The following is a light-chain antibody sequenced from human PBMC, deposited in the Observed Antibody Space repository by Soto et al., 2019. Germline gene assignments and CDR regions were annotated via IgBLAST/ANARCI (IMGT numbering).Light chain of an antibody. J-gene: IGKJ4*01. V-gene: IGKV1-33*01. CDR3: QQYVNLPLT. CDR1: QDITNY. Sequence: DIQMTQSPSSLSASVGDRVTITCQASQDITNYLNWYQQKPGKAPKLLIYEASSLEIGVPSRFSGGGSGAHFTITIRSLQPEDFATYYCQQYVNLPLTFGGGTKVEV. CDR2: EAS.